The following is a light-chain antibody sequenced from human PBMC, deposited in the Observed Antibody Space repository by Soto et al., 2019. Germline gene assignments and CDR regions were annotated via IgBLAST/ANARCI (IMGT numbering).Light chain of an antibody. J-gene: IGLJ1*01. CDR1: SGSLS. Sequence: QSVLTQPPSASGTPGQRVTISCSASSGSLSVDWYQHLPGTAPKLLIYNNYQRPSGVPDRFSGSKSGTSASLVISGLQSEDDADYYCGGRDDRLSGLYVFGTGTKLTVL. V-gene: IGLV1-44*01. CDR3: GGRDDRLSGLYV. CDR2: NNY.